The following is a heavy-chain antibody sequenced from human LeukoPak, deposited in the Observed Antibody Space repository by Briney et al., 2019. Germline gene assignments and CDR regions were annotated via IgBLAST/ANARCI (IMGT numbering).Heavy chain of an antibody. D-gene: IGHD2-15*01. V-gene: IGHV4-59*12. J-gene: IGHJ3*02. CDR2: IYYSGST. Sequence: SETLSLTCTVSGGSISSYYWSWIRQPPGKGLEWIGYIYYSGSTNYNPSLKSRVTISVDTSKNQFSLKLSSVTAADTAVYYCARARVVVAAIDAFDIWGQGTMVTVSS. CDR3: ARARVVVAAIDAFDI. CDR1: GGSISSYY.